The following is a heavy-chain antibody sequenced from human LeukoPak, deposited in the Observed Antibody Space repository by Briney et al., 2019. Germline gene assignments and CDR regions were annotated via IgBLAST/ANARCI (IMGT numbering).Heavy chain of an antibody. Sequence: MASETLSLTCTVSGGSISSYYWSRIRQPPGKGLEWIGYIYYSGSTNYNPSLKSRVTISVDTSKNQFSLKLSSVTAADTAVYYCARAPRWITMIVDGYKAGDAFDIWGQGTMVTVSS. D-gene: IGHD3-22*01. J-gene: IGHJ3*02. V-gene: IGHV4-59*01. CDR1: GGSISSYY. CDR3: ARAPRWITMIVDGYKAGDAFDI. CDR2: IYYSGST.